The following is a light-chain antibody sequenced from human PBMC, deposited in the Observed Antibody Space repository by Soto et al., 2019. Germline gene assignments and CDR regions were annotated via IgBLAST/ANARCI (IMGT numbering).Light chain of an antibody. CDR1: SSDVGGYNY. CDR3: SSYAGSSNV. J-gene: IGLJ2*01. CDR2: EVN. V-gene: IGLV2-8*01. Sequence: QSALTQPPSASGSPGQSVAISCTGTSSDVGGYNYVSWYQQHPGKAPKLMIYEVNKRPSGVPDRFAGSKSGNTASLTVSGLQDDDAADYYCSSYAGSSNVFGAGTKLTVL.